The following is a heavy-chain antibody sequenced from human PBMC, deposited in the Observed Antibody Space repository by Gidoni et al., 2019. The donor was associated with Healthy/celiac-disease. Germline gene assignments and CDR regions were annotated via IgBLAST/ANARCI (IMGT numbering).Heavy chain of an antibody. CDR1: GFTFSNAC. CDR2: IKSKTDGGTT. V-gene: IGHV3-15*01. Sequence: EVQLVESGGGLAKPGGSLRLSCAASGFTFSNACMSWVRQAPGKGLEWVGRIKSKTDGGTTDYAAPVKGRFTISRDDSKNTLYLQMNSLKTEDTAVYYCTTPYYGDPYYFDYWGQGTLVTVSS. CDR3: TTPYYGDPYYFDY. J-gene: IGHJ4*02. D-gene: IGHD4-17*01.